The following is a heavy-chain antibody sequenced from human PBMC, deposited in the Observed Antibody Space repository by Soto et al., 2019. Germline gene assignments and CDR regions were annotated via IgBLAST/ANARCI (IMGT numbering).Heavy chain of an antibody. J-gene: IGHJ6*02. Sequence: GESLKISCKGSGYSFTSYWIGWVRQMPGKGLEWMGIIYPGDSDTRYSPSFQGQVTISADKSISTAYLQWSSLKASDTAMYYCARHPLDIVVVPAAPSQGYYYYGMDVWGQGTTVTVSS. CDR1: GYSFTSYW. D-gene: IGHD2-2*01. V-gene: IGHV5-51*01. CDR2: IYPGDSDT. CDR3: ARHPLDIVVVPAAPSQGYYYYGMDV.